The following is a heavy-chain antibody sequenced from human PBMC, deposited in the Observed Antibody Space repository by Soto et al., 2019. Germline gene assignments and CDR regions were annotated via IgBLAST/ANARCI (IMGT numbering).Heavy chain of an antibody. CDR2: IYYSGST. V-gene: IGHV4-31*03. D-gene: IGHD2-8*01. CDR3: ARARKYCTNGVCDAFDI. Sequence: QVQLQESGPGLVKPSQTLSLTCTVSGGSISSGGYYWSWIRQHPGKGLEWIGYIYYSGSTYYNPSLKSRVTISVDTSKNQFSLKLRSVTAADTAVYYCARARKYCTNGVCDAFDIWGQGTMVTVSS. CDR1: GGSISSGGYY. J-gene: IGHJ3*02.